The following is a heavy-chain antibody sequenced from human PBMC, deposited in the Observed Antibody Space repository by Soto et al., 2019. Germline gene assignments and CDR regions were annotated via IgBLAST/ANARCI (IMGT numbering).Heavy chain of an antibody. J-gene: IGHJ6*03. CDR1: GFTFSSYA. D-gene: IGHD3-3*01. CDR3: AKGRAVFGVVRTRRPTDYYYMDV. Sequence: GGSLRLSCAASGFTFSSYAMSWVRQAPGKGLEWVSAISGSGGSTYYADSVKGRFTISRDNSKNTLYLQMNSLRAEDTAVYYCAKGRAVFGVVRTRRPTDYYYMDVWGKGTTVTVSS. CDR2: ISGSGGST. V-gene: IGHV3-23*01.